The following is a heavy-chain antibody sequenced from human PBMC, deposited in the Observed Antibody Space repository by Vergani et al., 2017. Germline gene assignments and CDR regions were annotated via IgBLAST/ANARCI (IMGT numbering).Heavy chain of an antibody. CDR1: GCSISSGGYY. V-gene: IGHV4-31*03. J-gene: IGHJ6*02. CDR2: IYYSGST. D-gene: IGHD1-1*01. Sequence: QVQLQESGPGLVKPSQTLSLTCTVSGCSISSGGYYWSWIRQHPGKGLEWIGYIYYSGSTYYNPSLKSRVTISVDTSKNQFSLKLSSVTAADTAVYYCARDRNGGGYYYGMDVWGQGTTVTVSS. CDR3: ARDRNGGGYYYGMDV.